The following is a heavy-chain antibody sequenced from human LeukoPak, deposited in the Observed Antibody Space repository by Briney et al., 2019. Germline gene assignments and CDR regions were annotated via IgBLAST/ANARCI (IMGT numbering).Heavy chain of an antibody. J-gene: IGHJ6*03. Sequence: ASVKVSCKASGYTFTGYYMHWVRQAPGQGLEWMGWINPNSGGTNYAQKLQGRVTMTTDTSTSTAYMELRSLRSDDTAVYYCARGYYDFWSGYYKVVYYYYMDVWGKGTTVTVSS. CDR2: INPNSGGT. V-gene: IGHV1-2*02. CDR3: ARGYYDFWSGYYKVVYYYYMDV. CDR1: GYTFTGYY. D-gene: IGHD3-3*01.